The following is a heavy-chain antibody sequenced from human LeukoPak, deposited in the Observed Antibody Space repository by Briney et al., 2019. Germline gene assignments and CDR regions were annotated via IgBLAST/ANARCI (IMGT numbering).Heavy chain of an antibody. Sequence: SETLSLTFTVSGGSISSYYWTWIRQSPGKGLEWIGYIYYSRSANYSPSLKSRVTISVDMSKNQFSLRLTSVTAADTAVYYCARQRVRLRSNDAFDIWGQGTMVTVSS. V-gene: IGHV4-59*01. CDR2: IYYSRSA. CDR1: GGSISSYY. J-gene: IGHJ3*02. D-gene: IGHD3-10*02. CDR3: ARQRVRLRSNDAFDI.